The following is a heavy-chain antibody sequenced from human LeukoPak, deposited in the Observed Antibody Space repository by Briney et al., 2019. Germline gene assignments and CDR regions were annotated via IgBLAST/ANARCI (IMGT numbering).Heavy chain of an antibody. Sequence: PSETLSLTCTVSGGSISSSSYYWGWLRQPPGKGLEWIGSIYYSGSTYYNPSLKSRVIISVDTSKNQFSLKLSSVTAADTAVYYCARPYGGNSGDAFDIWGQGTMVTVSS. V-gene: IGHV4-39*01. CDR3: ARPYGGNSGDAFDI. CDR2: IYYSGST. CDR1: GGSISSSSYY. J-gene: IGHJ3*02. D-gene: IGHD4-23*01.